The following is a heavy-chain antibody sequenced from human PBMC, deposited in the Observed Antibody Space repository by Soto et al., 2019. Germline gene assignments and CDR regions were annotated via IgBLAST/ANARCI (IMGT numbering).Heavy chain of an antibody. V-gene: IGHV4-4*02. CDR3: ARADSVLVAKGFDL. J-gene: IGHJ4*01. CDR1: GASIKSDTW. D-gene: IGHD2-8*02. CDR2: IYHKGRA. Sequence: SETLSLTCDVSGASIKSDTWWTWVRQSPGKGLEGIGEIYHKGRAFDNPSHKGRVTIPIDKSNNQFSLILTSVTAADTAVYYCARADSVLVAKGFDLWGQGTLVTVSS.